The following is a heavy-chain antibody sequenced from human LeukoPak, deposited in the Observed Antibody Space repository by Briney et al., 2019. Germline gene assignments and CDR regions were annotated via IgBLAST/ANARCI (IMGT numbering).Heavy chain of an antibody. D-gene: IGHD3-22*01. Sequence: GASVNVSCKAPGGTFSSYAISWVRQAPGQGLEWMGGIIPIFGTANYAQKFQGRVTITADESTSTAYMELSSLGSEDTAVYYCARDRLEYYDSSGYYPKDKSFQHWGQGTLVTVSS. CDR1: GGTFSSYA. J-gene: IGHJ1*01. V-gene: IGHV1-69*13. CDR2: IIPIFGTA. CDR3: ARDRLEYYDSSGYYPKDKSFQH.